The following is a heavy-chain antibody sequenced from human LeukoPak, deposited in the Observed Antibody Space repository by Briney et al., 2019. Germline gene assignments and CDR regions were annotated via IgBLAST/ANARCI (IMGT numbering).Heavy chain of an antibody. J-gene: IGHJ4*02. V-gene: IGHV3-53*01. CDR2: IYSGDSP. D-gene: IGHD6-19*01. CDR1: GFTLCNNN. CDR3: ARWLNY. Sequence: RGSLRPSCAASGFTLCNNNMSWVRQAPGKGLERVSLIYSGDSPFYADSVKGRFTISRDSSKNTLSLQMTRLRAEDTAVYYCARWLNYWGQGTLVTVSS.